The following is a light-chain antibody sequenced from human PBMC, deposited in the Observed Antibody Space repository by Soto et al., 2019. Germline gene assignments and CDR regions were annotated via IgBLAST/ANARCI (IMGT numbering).Light chain of an antibody. CDR1: QGISTW. V-gene: IGKV1D-12*01. CDR3: QQSYTFPWT. J-gene: IGKJ1*01. Sequence: DIQVTQSPSSVSASVGDRVTITCRASQGISTWLTWYQQKPDKAPKLLISAASSLQSGVPSRFSGSGSGTDFTLTVSSLQPEDFATYYCQQSYTFPWTFGQGTKVEIK. CDR2: AAS.